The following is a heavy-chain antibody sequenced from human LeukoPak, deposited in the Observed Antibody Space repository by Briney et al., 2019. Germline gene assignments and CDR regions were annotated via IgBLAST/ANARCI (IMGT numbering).Heavy chain of an antibody. V-gene: IGHV4-59*01. CDR2: ILYSGTTT. CDR1: GGSISPYY. J-gene: IGHJ4*02. Sequence: SETLSLTCTVSGGSISPYYWSWIRQTPGKGLEWIGYILYSGTTTNYNPSLKSRVTISVDTSKNQFSLKPSSVTAADTAVYYCARVGDWNDLVYWGQGTLVTVSS. D-gene: IGHD1-1*01. CDR3: ARVGDWNDLVY.